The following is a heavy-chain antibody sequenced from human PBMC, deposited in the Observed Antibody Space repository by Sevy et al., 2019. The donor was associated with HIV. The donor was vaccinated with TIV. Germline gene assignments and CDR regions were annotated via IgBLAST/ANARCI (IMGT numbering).Heavy chain of an antibody. V-gene: IGHV6-1*01. Sequence: SQTLSLTCAISGDSVSSNSAAWNWIRQSPSRGLEWLGRTYHRSKWYNDYAVNVKSRITIHPDTSKNQISLQLNSVTPEDTAVYYCARGDYSYGSMGYVDGMDLWGQGTTVTVSS. D-gene: IGHD5-18*01. CDR3: ARGDYSYGSMGYVDGMDL. CDR1: GDSVSSNSAA. CDR2: TYHRSKWYN. J-gene: IGHJ6*01.